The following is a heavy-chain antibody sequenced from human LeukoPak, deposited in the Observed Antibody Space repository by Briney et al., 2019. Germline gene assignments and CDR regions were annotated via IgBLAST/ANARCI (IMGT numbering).Heavy chain of an antibody. CDR3: ASAPDYYDSSGYYFDY. D-gene: IGHD3-22*01. V-gene: IGHV1-69*04. J-gene: IGHJ4*02. CDR2: IIPILGIA. CDR1: GGTFSSYA. Sequence: SVKVSCKASGGTFSSYAISWVRQAPGQGLEWMGRIIPILGIANYAQKLQGRVTMTTDTSTSTAYMELRSLRSDDTAVYYCASAPDYYDSSGYYFDYWGQGTLVTVSS.